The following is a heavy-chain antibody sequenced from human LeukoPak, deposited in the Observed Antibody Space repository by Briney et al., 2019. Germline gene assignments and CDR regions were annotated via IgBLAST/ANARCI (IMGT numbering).Heavy chain of an antibody. D-gene: IGHD6-19*01. J-gene: IGHJ6*02. CDR3: ARERAVYYYGRDV. CDR2: IYSGGST. CDR1: GFTVSSNY. Sequence: GGSMRLSCAASGFTVSSNYMSWVRQAPGKGLEWVSVIYSGGSTYYADSVKGRFTISRDNSKNTLYLQMNSPRAEDTALYYCARERAVYYYGRDVGGQGPTAPAPS. V-gene: IGHV3-66*01.